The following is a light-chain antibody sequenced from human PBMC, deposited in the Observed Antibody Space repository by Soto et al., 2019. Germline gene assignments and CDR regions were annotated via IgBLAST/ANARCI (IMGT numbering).Light chain of an antibody. CDR2: EVS. CDR3: SSYTSSSTWV. Sequence: QSALTQPASVSGSAGQSITISCAGTNNDIGRFEYVSWYQQHPGKAPKVIISEVSHRHSGISNRFSGSKSANTASLIISGLQAEDEADYYCSSYTSSSTWVFGGGTKLTVL. CDR1: NNDIGRFEY. V-gene: IGLV2-14*01. J-gene: IGLJ3*02.